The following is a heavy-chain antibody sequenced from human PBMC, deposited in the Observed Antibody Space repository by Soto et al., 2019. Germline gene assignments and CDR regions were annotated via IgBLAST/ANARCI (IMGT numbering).Heavy chain of an antibody. CDR2: ISAYNGNT. Sequence: QVQLVQSGAEVKKPGASVKVSCKASGYTFTSYGISWVRQAPGQGLEWMGWISAYNGNTNYAQKLQGRVTMTTDTSRXTAYMELRSRRSDDTAVYYCARGVAATEDYYGMDVWGQGTTVTVSS. D-gene: IGHD6-19*01. V-gene: IGHV1-18*01. CDR1: GYTFTSYG. CDR3: ARGVAATEDYYGMDV. J-gene: IGHJ6*02.